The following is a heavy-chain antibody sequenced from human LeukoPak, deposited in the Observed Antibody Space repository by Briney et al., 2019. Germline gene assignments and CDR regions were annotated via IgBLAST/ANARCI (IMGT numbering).Heavy chain of an antibody. CDR1: GFTLSDYW. CDR3: ARDAAPADTTYYYYGLDV. Sequence: GGSLRLSCVASGFTLSDYWMTWVRQAPGKGLEWVANIRHDGSEKYYVDSVKGRFTVSRDNAKNSLYLQLSSLRAEDTAVYYCARDAAPADTTYYYYGLDVWGHGTTVTVSS. V-gene: IGHV3-7*01. D-gene: IGHD6-13*01. J-gene: IGHJ6*02. CDR2: IRHDGSEK.